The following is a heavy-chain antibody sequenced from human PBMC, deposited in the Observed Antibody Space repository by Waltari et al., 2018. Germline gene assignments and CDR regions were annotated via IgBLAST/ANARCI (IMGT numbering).Heavy chain of an antibody. V-gene: IGHV3-7*04. D-gene: IGHD2-15*01. CDR1: GFIFSNYW. Sequence: EVQLVESGGGLVQPGVSLRLSCAASGFIFSNYWMSWVRQAPGKGLEWVADIKEDGSAKYYVDSVKGRFTISRDNAKNSLYLQMNSLRAEDTAVYYCAKDNVRRWDYWGQGTLVTVSS. CDR2: IKEDGSAK. CDR3: AKDNVRRWDY. J-gene: IGHJ4*02.